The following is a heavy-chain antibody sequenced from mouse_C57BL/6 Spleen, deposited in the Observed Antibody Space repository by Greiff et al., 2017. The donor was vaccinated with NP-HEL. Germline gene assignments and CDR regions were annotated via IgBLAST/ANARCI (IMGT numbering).Heavy chain of an antibody. V-gene: IGHV1-59*01. CDR1: GYTFTSYW. CDR2: IDPSDSYT. Sequence: VQLQQPGAELVRPGTSVKLSCKASGYTFTSYWMHWVKQRPGQGLEWIGVIDPSDSYTNYNQKFKGKATMTVDTSSSTAYMQLSSLTSEDSAVYYCARSGTTVPGRWYFDVWGTGTTVTVSS. D-gene: IGHD1-1*01. J-gene: IGHJ1*03. CDR3: ARSGTTVPGRWYFDV.